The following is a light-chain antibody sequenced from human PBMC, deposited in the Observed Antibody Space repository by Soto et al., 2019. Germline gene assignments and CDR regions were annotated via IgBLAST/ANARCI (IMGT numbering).Light chain of an antibody. CDR2: LGS. Sequence: DIVMTQSPLSLPVTPGEPASISCRSSQSLLHSNGYNYLDWYLQKPGQSPQLLIYLGSNRSSGVPDRFSGSGSGTDFTLKISRVEAEDVGVYYCMQPLQTPRTFGGGNKVEIK. V-gene: IGKV2-28*01. J-gene: IGKJ4*01. CDR1: QSLLHSNGYNY. CDR3: MQPLQTPRT.